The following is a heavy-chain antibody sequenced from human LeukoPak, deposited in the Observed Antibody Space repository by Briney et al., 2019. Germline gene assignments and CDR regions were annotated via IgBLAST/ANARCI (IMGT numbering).Heavy chain of an antibody. CDR2: MNTNSGST. J-gene: IGHJ6*03. CDR1: GYTFTSYD. D-gene: IGHD2-2*01. Sequence: GASVKVSCKASGYTFTSYDINSVRQATGQGLEGMGWMNTNSGSTGYAQKFQGRVTMTRITSISTDYMELSSLRSEDTAVYYCARGGCSSTSCLYYYYYMDVWGKGTTVTVSS. V-gene: IGHV1-8*01. CDR3: ARGGCSSTSCLYYYYYMDV.